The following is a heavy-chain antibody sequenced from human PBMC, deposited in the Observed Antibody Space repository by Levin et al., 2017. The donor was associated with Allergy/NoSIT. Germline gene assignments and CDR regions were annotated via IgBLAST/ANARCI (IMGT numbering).Heavy chain of an antibody. CDR2: ISSSSSYI. J-gene: IGHJ4*02. D-gene: IGHD3-10*01. Sequence: LSLTCAASGFTFSSYSMNWVRQAPGKGLEWVSSISSSSSYIYYADSVKGRFTISRDNAKNSLYLQMNSLRAEDTAVYYCARDLGSYYGSGSYLDYWGQGTLVTVSS. V-gene: IGHV3-21*01. CDR1: GFTFSSYS. CDR3: ARDLGSYYGSGSYLDY.